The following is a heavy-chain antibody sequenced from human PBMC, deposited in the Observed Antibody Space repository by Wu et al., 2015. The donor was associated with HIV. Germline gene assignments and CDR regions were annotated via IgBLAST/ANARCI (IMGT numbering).Heavy chain of an antibody. CDR2: MNPNSGNT. V-gene: IGHV1-8*03. Sequence: QVQLVQSGAEVKKPGASVKVSCKASGYTFTSYDINWVRQATGQGLEWMGWMNPNSGNTGYAQKFQGRVTITRNTSISTAYMELSSLRSEDTAVYYCARTISRAPITIFGVVRVDYYYMDVWGKGTTVTVSS. CDR3: ARTISRAPITIFGVVRVDYYYMDV. D-gene: IGHD3-3*01. CDR1: GYTFTSYD. J-gene: IGHJ6*03.